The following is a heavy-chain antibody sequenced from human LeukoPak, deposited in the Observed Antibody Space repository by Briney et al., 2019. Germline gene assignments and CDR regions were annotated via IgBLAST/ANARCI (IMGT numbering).Heavy chain of an antibody. D-gene: IGHD1-26*01. V-gene: IGHV1-69*04. Sequence: ASVKVSCKASEATSGSYAISWVRQALGQGLEWLGRIIPILGIANYAQKFQGRVTITADKSTSTAYMELSSLRSEDTAVYYCARVPGGSYFSAFDIWGQGTMVTVSS. CDR3: ARVPGGSYFSAFDI. CDR1: EATSGSYA. J-gene: IGHJ3*02. CDR2: IIPILGIA.